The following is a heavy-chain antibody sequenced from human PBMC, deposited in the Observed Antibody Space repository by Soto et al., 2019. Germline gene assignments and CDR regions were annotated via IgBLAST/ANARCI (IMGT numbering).Heavy chain of an antibody. Sequence: EVQLLESGGGLVQPGGSLRLSCAASGFTFSSYAMTWVRQAPGKGLEWVSGISGRDGRTYYADSVKGRLTIPRDNSKNTLFLQLNSLRAEDTAVYYCSRLEGGSSDWYCYFDHWGQGTLVTVSS. CDR3: SRLEGGSSDWYCYFDH. CDR2: ISGRDGRT. CDR1: GFTFSSYA. J-gene: IGHJ4*02. V-gene: IGHV3-23*01. D-gene: IGHD6-19*01.